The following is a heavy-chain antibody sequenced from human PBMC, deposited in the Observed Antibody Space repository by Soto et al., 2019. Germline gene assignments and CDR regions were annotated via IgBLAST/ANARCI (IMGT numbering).Heavy chain of an antibody. J-gene: IGHJ4*02. D-gene: IGHD6-13*01. CDR1: VFTFSNAW. CDR2: IKIKTFGGTT. CDR3: TTGPPQLLGY. Sequence: GGSLRLSCAASVFTFSNAWMSWVRQAPGKWLEWFGRIKIKTFGGTTDYAPPVXXTFTISRYDSKXTLYLXVNSLKTEDXAVYYCTTGPPQLLGYWAQGTLVTVSS. V-gene: IGHV3-15*01.